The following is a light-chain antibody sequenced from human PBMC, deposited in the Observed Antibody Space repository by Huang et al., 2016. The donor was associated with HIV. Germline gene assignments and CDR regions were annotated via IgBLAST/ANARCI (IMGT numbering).Light chain of an antibody. Sequence: DIQMTQSPFSLSASIGDRVTVTCRASQPISNSLSWYQQKPGQAPKLLLYAASRLKSGVPSRFSGIGSGTTYSLTISSLRPEDFATYHCQQYFTTPPWSFGQGTKLEIK. CDR2: AAS. CDR1: QPISNS. V-gene: IGKV1-NL1*01. J-gene: IGKJ2*01. CDR3: QQYFTTPPWS.